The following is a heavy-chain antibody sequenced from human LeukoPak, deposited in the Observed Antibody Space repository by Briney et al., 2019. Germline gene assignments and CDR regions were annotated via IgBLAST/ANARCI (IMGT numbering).Heavy chain of an antibody. CDR2: IFYSGST. CDR1: GGSISTGSYY. CDR3: ARAEDGYQIDY. V-gene: IGHV4-39*07. Sequence: SETLSLTCTISGGSISTGSYYWGWIRQPPGKGLEWIGSIFYSGSTYYNPSLKSRVTISIDTSKNQFSLKLSSVTAADTAVYYCARAEDGYQIDYWGQGTLVIVSS. D-gene: IGHD5-24*01. J-gene: IGHJ4*02.